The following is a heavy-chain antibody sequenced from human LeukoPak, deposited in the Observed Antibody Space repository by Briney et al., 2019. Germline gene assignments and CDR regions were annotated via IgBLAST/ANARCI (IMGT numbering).Heavy chain of an antibody. Sequence: PGGSLRLSCAASGFTFEIYWVSWVRQAPGKGLEWVANIRKDGSEKNYVDSVKGRFTISRDNAKNSLYLQMNSLRADDTALYYCARHWEGVESDAFDIWGQGTMVTVSS. V-gene: IGHV3-7*04. CDR2: IRKDGSEK. J-gene: IGHJ3*02. D-gene: IGHD1-26*01. CDR1: GFTFEIYW. CDR3: ARHWEGVESDAFDI.